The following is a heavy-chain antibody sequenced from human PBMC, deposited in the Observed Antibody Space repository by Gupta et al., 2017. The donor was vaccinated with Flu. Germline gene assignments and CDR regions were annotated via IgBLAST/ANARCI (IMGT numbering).Heavy chain of an antibody. Sequence: EVQLVESGGDLVKPGGTLTLSCVASGFTFNNTWMSWVRQAPGKGLEWVGRIKSKTDGGTADYGATVKGRFTISRDDSKSRLYLQMNSLTTEDTAVYYCTTGVSHWGQGTLVTVSS. CDR2: IKSKTDGGTA. CDR3: TTGVSH. D-gene: IGHD2-8*01. J-gene: IGHJ4*02. V-gene: IGHV3-15*01. CDR1: GFTFNNTW.